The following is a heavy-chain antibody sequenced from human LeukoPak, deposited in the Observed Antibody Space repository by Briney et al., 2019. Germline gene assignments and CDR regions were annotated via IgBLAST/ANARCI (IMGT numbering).Heavy chain of an antibody. V-gene: IGHV3-23*01. CDR2: ITGSGGST. CDR3: AKGFSTHYEY. CDR1: GFTFSTYA. Sequence: PGGSLRLSCAASGFTFSTYAMSWVRQAPGKGLEWVSGITGSGGSTYYADSVKGRFTISRDNSKNTLFLQMNSLSAEDTAVYYCAKGFSTHYEYWGQGTLVTVS. D-gene: IGHD3-22*01. J-gene: IGHJ1*01.